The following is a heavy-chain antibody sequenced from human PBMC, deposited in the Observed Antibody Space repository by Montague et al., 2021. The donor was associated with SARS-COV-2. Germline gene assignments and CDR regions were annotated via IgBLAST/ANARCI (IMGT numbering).Heavy chain of an antibody. D-gene: IGHD2-2*01. CDR1: GFPFTNYA. CDR3: TKGGQDCDSSSCYFD. V-gene: IGHV3-23*01. Sequence: SRRLSCAASGFPFTNYAMSWVRRAPGKGLEWVSVISGGRTHYADSVKGRFTISRDNSKSTLYLQMNSLRAEDTAIYYCTKGGQDCDSSSCYFDWGQGTLVTVSS. J-gene: IGHJ4*02. CDR2: ISGGRT.